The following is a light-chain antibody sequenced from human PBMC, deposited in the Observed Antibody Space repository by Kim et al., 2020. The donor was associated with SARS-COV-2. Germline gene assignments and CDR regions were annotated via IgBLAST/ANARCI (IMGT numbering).Light chain of an antibody. Sequence: DIQMTQSPSSLSASVGDRVTITCRTTQSISSHLNWYQQKPGRAPKLLISAASTLQGVVPSRFSGSGSETDFTLTISSLQPDDFATYFCQQSYITPFTFGPGTKVDIK. CDR3: QQSYITPFT. V-gene: IGKV1-39*01. CDR1: QSISSH. CDR2: AAS. J-gene: IGKJ3*01.